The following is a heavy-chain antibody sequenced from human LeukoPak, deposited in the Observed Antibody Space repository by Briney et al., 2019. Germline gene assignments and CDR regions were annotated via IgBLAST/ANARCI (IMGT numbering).Heavy chain of an antibody. CDR1: GFTFDDYA. J-gene: IGHJ4*02. D-gene: IGHD3-22*01. Sequence: GGSLRLSCAASGFTFDDYAMHWVRHAPGKGLEWVSGICWNSGSIGYADSVKGRFTISRDIAKNSLYLQMNSLRAEDTALYYCAKDIVGYYDSSGYFDYWGQGTLVTVSS. CDR2: ICWNSGSI. CDR3: AKDIVGYYDSSGYFDY. V-gene: IGHV3-9*01.